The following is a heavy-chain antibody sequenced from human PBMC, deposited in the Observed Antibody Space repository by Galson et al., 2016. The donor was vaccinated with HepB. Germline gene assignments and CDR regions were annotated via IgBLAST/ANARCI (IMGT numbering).Heavy chain of an antibody. J-gene: IGHJ5*02. CDR2: IYHSGST. CDR3: ARRNTMNYLRWFDH. V-gene: IGHV4-4*02. D-gene: IGHD3-22*01. Sequence: ETLSLTCAVFGDSISSGNWWSWVRQAPGKGLEWIGEIYHSGSTNYNPSLKSRLTISLDKSKNEFSLRLSSVTAADTAVYYCARRNTMNYLRWFDHWGQGTLVTVSS. CDR1: GDSISSGNW.